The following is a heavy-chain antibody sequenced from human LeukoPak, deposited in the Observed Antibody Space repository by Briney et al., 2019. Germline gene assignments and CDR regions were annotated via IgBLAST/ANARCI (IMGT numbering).Heavy chain of an antibody. J-gene: IGHJ3*02. D-gene: IGHD4-17*01. V-gene: IGHV1-3*03. CDR1: GYTFTGYY. Sequence: ASVKVSCKASGYTFTGYYMHWVRQAPGQSLEWMGWINAGNGNTKYSQEFQGRVTITRDTSATTVYMELSSLRSEDMAVYYCAGDRAPKTVTSEIDAFDIWGQGTMVTVSS. CDR3: AGDRAPKTVTSEIDAFDI. CDR2: INAGNGNT.